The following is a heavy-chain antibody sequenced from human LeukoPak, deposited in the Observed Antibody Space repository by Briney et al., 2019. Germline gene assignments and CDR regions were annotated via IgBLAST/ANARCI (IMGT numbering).Heavy chain of an antibody. CDR1: GYTFTGYY. CDR3: AREYDSCGYGY. CDR2: INPNSGGT. D-gene: IGHD3-22*01. J-gene: IGHJ4*02. V-gene: IGHV1-2*02. Sequence: ASVKVSCKASGYTFTGYYMHWVRQAPGQGLEWMGWINPNSGGTNYAQQFQGRVTMTRDTSVSTAYMELSRLRSDDTAVYYCAREYDSCGYGYWGQGTLVTVSS.